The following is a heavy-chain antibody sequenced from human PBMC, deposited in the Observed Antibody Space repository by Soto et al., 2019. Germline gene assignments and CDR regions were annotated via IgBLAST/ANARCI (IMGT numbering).Heavy chain of an antibody. CDR3: AHRRDVEYSSSYNWFDP. CDR1: GFSLSTSGVG. CDR2: IYWDDDK. D-gene: IGHD6-6*01. V-gene: IGHV2-5*02. J-gene: IGHJ5*02. Sequence: SGPTLVNPTQTLTLTCTFSGFSLSTSGVGVGWIRQPPGKALEWLALIYWDDDKRYSPSLKSRLTITKDTSKNQVVLTMTNMDPVDTATYYCAHRRDVEYSSSYNWFDPWGQGTLVTVSS.